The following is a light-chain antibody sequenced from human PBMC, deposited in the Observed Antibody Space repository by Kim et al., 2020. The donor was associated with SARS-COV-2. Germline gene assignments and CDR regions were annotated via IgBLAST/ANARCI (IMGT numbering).Light chain of an antibody. Sequence: SVGDRVIITCRTSQSISRHLNWYQQKPGKAPKLLIFAASSLQSGVPSRFSGSGSGTDFTLTITTLQPEDFATYYCQQGYSSPQITFGQGTRLEIK. V-gene: IGKV1-39*01. CDR3: QQGYSSPQIT. J-gene: IGKJ5*01. CDR2: AAS. CDR1: QSISRH.